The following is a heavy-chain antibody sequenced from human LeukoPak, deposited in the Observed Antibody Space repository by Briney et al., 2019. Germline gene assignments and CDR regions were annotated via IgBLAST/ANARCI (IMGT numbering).Heavy chain of an antibody. D-gene: IGHD3-10*01. CDR2: IDWSSGEI. J-gene: IGHJ2*01. Sequence: PGGSLRLSCAASGFNFDDYAMHWVRQPSGKGLEWVSGIDWSSGEITYADSVKGRFTISRDNAKNSLYLQMNSLKTEDTALYYCAKDRTYYYNSGSYFDLWGCGTLVTVSS. CDR1: GFNFDDYA. V-gene: IGHV3-9*01. CDR3: AKDRTYYYNSGSYFDL.